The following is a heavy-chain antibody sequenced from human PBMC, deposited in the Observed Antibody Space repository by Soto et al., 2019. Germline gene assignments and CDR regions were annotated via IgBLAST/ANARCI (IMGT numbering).Heavy chain of an antibody. Sequence: GGSLRLSCAASGFTFSSYGMHWVRQAPGKGLEWVAVIWYDGSNKYYADSVKGRFTISRDNSKNTLYLQMNSLRAEDTAVYYCAREGANDFWSVYLAGVLSYGMVFWGQGTTVTVFS. CDR3: AREGANDFWSVYLAGVLSYGMVF. CDR2: IWYDGSNK. D-gene: IGHD3-3*01. V-gene: IGHV3-33*01. CDR1: GFTFSSYG. J-gene: IGHJ6*02.